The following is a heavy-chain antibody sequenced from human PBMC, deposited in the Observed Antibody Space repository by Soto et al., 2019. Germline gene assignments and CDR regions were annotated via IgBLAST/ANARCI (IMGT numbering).Heavy chain of an antibody. D-gene: IGHD3-3*01. J-gene: IGHJ6*02. V-gene: IGHV3-30*18. CDR2: ISYDGSNK. CDR1: GFTFSSYG. CDR3: AKSGYTIFGVVIIENYYYGMDV. Sequence: PVGSLRLSCAASGFTFSSYGMHWVRQAPGKGLEWVAVISYDGSNKYYADSVKGRFTISRDNSKNTLYLQMNSLRAEDTAVYYCAKSGYTIFGVVIIENYYYGMDVWGQGTTATVSS.